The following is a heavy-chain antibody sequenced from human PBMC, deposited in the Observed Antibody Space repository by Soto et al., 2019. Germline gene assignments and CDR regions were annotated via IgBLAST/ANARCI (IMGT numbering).Heavy chain of an antibody. CDR3: AGYCTNGVCSNFDY. J-gene: IGHJ4*02. Sequence: PSETLSLTCTDSGGSISSGDYYWSWIRQPPGKGLEWIGYIYYSGSTYYNPSLKSRVTISVDTSKNQFSLKLSSVTAADTAVYYCAGYCTNGVCSNFDYWGQGTLVPVSS. V-gene: IGHV4-30-4*01. CDR2: IYYSGST. CDR1: GGSISSGDYY. D-gene: IGHD2-8*01.